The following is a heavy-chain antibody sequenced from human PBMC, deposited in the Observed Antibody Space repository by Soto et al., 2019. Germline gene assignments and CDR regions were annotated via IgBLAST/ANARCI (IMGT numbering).Heavy chain of an antibody. CDR3: ARYLRNYDSSGLVY. CDR1: GGSISSYY. V-gene: IGHV4-59*12. Sequence: SETLSLTCTVSGGSISSYYWSWIRQPPGKGLEWIGEIYYSGSTNYNPSLKSRVTISVDTSKNQFSLKLSSVTAADTAVYYCARYLRNYDSSGLVYWGQGTLVTVSS. J-gene: IGHJ4*02. D-gene: IGHD3-22*01. CDR2: IYYSGST.